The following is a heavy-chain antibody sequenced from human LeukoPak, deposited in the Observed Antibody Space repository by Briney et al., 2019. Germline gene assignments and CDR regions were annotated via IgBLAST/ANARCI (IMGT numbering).Heavy chain of an antibody. D-gene: IGHD5-12*01. CDR3: ARALGCDIEAFQH. Sequence: SETLSLTCGVYGGSFTGYYWAWLRQPPGKGLEYIGEIKHSGSTNHNPSLKSRVTMSIDTSKKQFSLNLRSVTAADTAVYYCARALGCDIEAFQHWGQGTLVTVSS. J-gene: IGHJ1*01. V-gene: IGHV4-34*01. CDR2: IKHSGST. CDR1: GGSFTGYY.